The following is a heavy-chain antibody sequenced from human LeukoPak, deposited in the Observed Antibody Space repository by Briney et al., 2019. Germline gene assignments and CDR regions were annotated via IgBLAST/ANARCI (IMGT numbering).Heavy chain of an antibody. D-gene: IGHD6-19*01. CDR2: IKEDGSEK. CDR3: ARAGSGRSED. Sequence: GGSLRLSCAASGFTFSSYWMTWVRQAPGKGLEWVANIKEDGSEKYHVDSLKGRFTISRDNAKNSLYLQMNSLRAEDTAMYYCARAGSGRSEDWGQGTLVTVSS. V-gene: IGHV3-7*01. J-gene: IGHJ4*02. CDR1: GFTFSSYW.